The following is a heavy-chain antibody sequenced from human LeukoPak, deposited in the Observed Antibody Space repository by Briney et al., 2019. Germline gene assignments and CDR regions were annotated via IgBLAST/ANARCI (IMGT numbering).Heavy chain of an antibody. V-gene: IGHV4-59*01. CDR1: GGSISSSY. D-gene: IGHD4-17*01. CDR2: IFYSGST. CDR3: ARDPTTVTKGFDI. Sequence: SETLSLTCTVSGGSISSSYWTWIRQPPGKGPEWIGFIFYSGSTNYNPSLKSRVTISVDTSKNQFSLKLSSVTAADTAVYFCARDPTTVTKGFDIWGQGTLVTVSS. J-gene: IGHJ3*02.